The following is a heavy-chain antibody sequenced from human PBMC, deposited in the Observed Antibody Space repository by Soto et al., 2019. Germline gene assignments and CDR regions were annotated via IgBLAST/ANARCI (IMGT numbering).Heavy chain of an antibody. CDR2: ISSSSSTI. V-gene: IGHV3-48*02. Sequence: GGSLRLSCAASGFTFSSYSMNWVRQAPGKGLEWVSYISSSSSTIYYADSVKGRFTISRDKAKNSLYLQMNSLRDEDTAVYYCARGKRATAGTRFGLDPGAFDIWGQGTMVTVSS. CDR1: GFTFSSYS. D-gene: IGHD6-13*01. CDR3: ARGKRATAGTRFGLDPGAFDI. J-gene: IGHJ3*02.